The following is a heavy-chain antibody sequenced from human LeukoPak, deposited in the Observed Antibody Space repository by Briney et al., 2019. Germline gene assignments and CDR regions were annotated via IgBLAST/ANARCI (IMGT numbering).Heavy chain of an antibody. D-gene: IGHD6-13*01. CDR2: INAGNGNT. CDR3: ARGPRAAADDY. Sequence: PGASVTVSCKASGYTFINYAINWGRQAPGQRPEWIGWINAGNGNTKYSQKFQGRVTITRDTSASTAYMELSSLRSEDTAVYYCARGPRAAADDYWGQGTLVTVPS. V-gene: IGHV1-3*01. J-gene: IGHJ4*02. CDR1: GYTFINYA.